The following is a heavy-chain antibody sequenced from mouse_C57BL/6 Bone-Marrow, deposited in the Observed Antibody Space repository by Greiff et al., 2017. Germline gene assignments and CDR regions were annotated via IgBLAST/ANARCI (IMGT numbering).Heavy chain of an antibody. CDR1: GFTFSDAW. D-gene: IGHD1-3*01. CDR3: TRTEWGYFDY. CDR2: IRNKANNHAT. J-gene: IGHJ2*01. V-gene: IGHV6-6*01. Sequence: EVNVVESGGGLVQPGGSMKLSCAASGFTFSDAWMDWVRQSPEKGLEWVAEIRNKANNHATYYAESVKGRFTISRDDSKSSVYLQMNSLRAEDTGIYYCTRTEWGYFDYWGQGTTLTVSS.